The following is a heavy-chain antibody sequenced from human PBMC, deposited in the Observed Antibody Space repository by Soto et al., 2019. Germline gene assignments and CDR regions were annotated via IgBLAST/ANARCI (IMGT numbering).Heavy chain of an antibody. CDR1: GFTVSSNY. CDR2: IYSGGST. V-gene: IGHV3-66*01. J-gene: IGHJ4*02. Sequence: EVQLVESGGGLVQPGGSLRLSCAASGFTVSSNYMSWVRQAPGKGLEWVSVIYSGGSTYYADSVKGRFTISRDNSKNTLYLQMNSLRAEDTAVYYCARDPGLEYSSSSGIYWGQGTLVTVSS. D-gene: IGHD6-6*01. CDR3: ARDPGLEYSSSSGIY.